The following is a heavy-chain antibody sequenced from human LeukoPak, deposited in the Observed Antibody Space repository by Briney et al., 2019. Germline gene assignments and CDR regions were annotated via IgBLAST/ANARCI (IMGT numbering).Heavy chain of an antibody. V-gene: IGHV3-23*01. J-gene: IGHJ4*02. D-gene: IGHD3-22*01. CDR2: ISGSGAST. Sequence: AGGSLRLSCAASAFTFSNYAMSWVRQAPGKGLEWVSAISGSGASTYYADSVKGRFTISRDKSQNTLYLQMNSLRAEDTAVYYCAKGSSADVMYYFDNWGQGTLVTVSS. CDR3: AKGSSADVMYYFDN. CDR1: AFTFSNYA.